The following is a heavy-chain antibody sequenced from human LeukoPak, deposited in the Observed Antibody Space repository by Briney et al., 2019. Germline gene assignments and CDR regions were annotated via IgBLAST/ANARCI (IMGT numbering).Heavy chain of an antibody. J-gene: IGHJ4*02. CDR2: IYYSGST. D-gene: IGHD3-22*01. CDR1: GGSISSSSYY. Sequence: SETLSLTCTVSGGSISSSSYYWGWIRQPPGKGLEWIGYIYYSGSTYYNPSLKSRVTISVDTSKNQFSLKLSSVTAADTAVYYCARMGMYDSSDYYFDYWGQGTLVTVSS. V-gene: IGHV4-31*03. CDR3: ARMGMYDSSDYYFDY.